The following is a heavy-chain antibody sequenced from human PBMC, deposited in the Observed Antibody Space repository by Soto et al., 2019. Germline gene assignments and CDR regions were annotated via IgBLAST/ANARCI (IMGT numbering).Heavy chain of an antibody. CDR2: VIPLLDAS. J-gene: IGHJ6*03. D-gene: IGHD1-26*01. Sequence: QVQLVQSGVEVKKPGSSVKISCTASGDTFNDRTFTWVRRATGQGLEWMGRVIPLLDASNYAEKFQDRVTITADKSTNTAYMELSGLKSEDSAIYYCASGKTQMTQDRMGFYYYMDVWGKGTTVTVSS. V-gene: IGHV1-69*08. CDR3: ASGKTQMTQDRMGFYYYMDV. CDR1: GDTFNDRT.